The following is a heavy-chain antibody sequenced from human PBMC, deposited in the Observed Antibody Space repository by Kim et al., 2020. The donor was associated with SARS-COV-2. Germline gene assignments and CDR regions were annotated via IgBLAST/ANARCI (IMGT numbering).Heavy chain of an antibody. CDR2: MYDSGKT. CDR1: GGSVSGGNYY. J-gene: IGHJ3*01. V-gene: IGHV4-30-4*01. CDR3: ARDLGMGWSGETNDAFDV. Sequence: SQTLSLTCTVSGGSVSGGNYYWSWIRQPPGKGPEWIGFMYDSGKTLYNPSLKSRLSISVDTSQNQFSLKLQSVSAADTAMYFCARDLGMGWSGETNDAFDVWGQGTMVSVSS. D-gene: IGHD7-27*01.